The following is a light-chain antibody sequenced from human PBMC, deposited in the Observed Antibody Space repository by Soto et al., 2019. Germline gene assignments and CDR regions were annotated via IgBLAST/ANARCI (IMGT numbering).Light chain of an antibody. CDR3: QQYNNWPPWT. CDR1: QSVSSN. V-gene: IGKV3-15*01. J-gene: IGKJ1*01. Sequence: EIVMTQSPATLSVSPGERATLSCRASQSVSSNLAWYQQKPGQAPRLLIYGASTRATGIPARFSGSGSGTDFTLTISRLHSEDFAVYYCQQYNNWPPWTFGQGTKMEI. CDR2: GAS.